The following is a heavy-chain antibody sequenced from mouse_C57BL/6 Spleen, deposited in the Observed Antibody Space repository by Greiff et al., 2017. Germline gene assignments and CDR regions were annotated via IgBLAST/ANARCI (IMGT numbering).Heavy chain of an antibody. CDR1: GYTFTSYG. CDR2: IYPRSGNT. J-gene: IGHJ1*03. V-gene: IGHV1-81*01. D-gene: IGHD1-1*01. Sequence: QVQLQQSGAELARPGASVKLSCKASGYTFTSYGISWVKQRTGQGLEWIGEIYPRSGNTYYNEKFKGKATLTADKSSSTAYMELRSLTSEDSAVYFCARERSYGSNPPYFDVWGTGTTVTVSS. CDR3: ARERSYGSNPPYFDV.